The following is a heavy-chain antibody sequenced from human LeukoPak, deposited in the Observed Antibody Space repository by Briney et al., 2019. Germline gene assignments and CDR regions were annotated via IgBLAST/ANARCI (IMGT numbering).Heavy chain of an antibody. D-gene: IGHD4-17*01. Sequence: ASVKVSCKASGYTFTSYAMHWVRQAPGQRLEWMGWINAGNGNTKYSQKFQGRVTITRDTSASTAYMELSSLRSEDTAVYYCARDQEPYGDYGFTLDYWGQGTLVTVSS. V-gene: IGHV1-3*01. CDR3: ARDQEPYGDYGFTLDY. J-gene: IGHJ4*02. CDR2: INAGNGNT. CDR1: GYTFTSYA.